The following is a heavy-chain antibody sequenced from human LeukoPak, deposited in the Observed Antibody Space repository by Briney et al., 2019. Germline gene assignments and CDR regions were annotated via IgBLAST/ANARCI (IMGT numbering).Heavy chain of an antibody. CDR1: GGTFSSYA. CDR2: IIPIFGTA. J-gene: IGHJ5*02. D-gene: IGHD1-26*01. Sequence: SVKVSCKASGGTFSSYAISWVRQAPGQGLEWMGGIIPIFGTANYAQKFQGRVTITADESTSTAYMELSSLRSEDTAVYYCARDRGSYFSWFDPWGQGTLVIVSS. V-gene: IGHV1-69*13. CDR3: ARDRGSYFSWFDP.